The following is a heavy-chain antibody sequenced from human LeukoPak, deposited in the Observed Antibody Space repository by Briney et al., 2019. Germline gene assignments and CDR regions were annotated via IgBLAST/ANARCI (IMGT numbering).Heavy chain of an antibody. CDR2: IIGSGSST. D-gene: IGHD6-13*01. CDR1: GFPFSRDA. J-gene: IGHJ4*02. Sequence: GGSLRLSCGASGFPFSRDAMSGVRQAPGKGLEWVSAIIGSGSSTYYADSVKGRFTISRDNSKNTLFLQMNSLRAEDTAVYYCAKDGAQQLVLDFWGQGTLVTVSS. CDR3: AKDGAQQLVLDF. V-gene: IGHV3-23*01.